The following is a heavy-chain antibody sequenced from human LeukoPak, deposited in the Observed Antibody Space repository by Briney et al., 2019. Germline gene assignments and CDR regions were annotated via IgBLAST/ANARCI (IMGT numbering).Heavy chain of an antibody. J-gene: IGHJ4*02. CDR2: ISGSGAAT. CDR1: GFTFNSYA. CDR3: VLIHKYQLLWGHATRTGFDF. Sequence: ESGGSLRLSCAASGFTFNSYALAWVRQAPGGGLKFVSAISGSGAATFYAESVKGRFTISRDDSKNTLFLQLDTLRVDDTAMYYCVLIHKYQLLWGHATRTGFDFWGQGTLVTVSS. V-gene: IGHV3-23*01. D-gene: IGHD2/OR15-2a*01.